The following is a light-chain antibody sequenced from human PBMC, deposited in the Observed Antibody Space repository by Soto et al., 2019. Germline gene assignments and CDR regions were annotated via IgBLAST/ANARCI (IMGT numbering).Light chain of an antibody. CDR3: QTWGTGSWV. CDR1: SGHSSYA. Sequence: QSVRTQSPSASASLGASVKLTCTLSSGHSSYAIAWHQQQPEKGPRYLMKLNSDGSHSKGDGIPDRFSGSSSGAERYLTISSLQSEDEADYYCQTWGTGSWVFGGGTKLTVL. CDR2: LNSDGSH. J-gene: IGLJ3*02. V-gene: IGLV4-69*01.